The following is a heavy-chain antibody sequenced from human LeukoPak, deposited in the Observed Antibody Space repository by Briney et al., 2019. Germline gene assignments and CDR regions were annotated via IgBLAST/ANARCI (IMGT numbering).Heavy chain of an antibody. D-gene: IGHD2-15*01. Sequence: QAGGSLRLSCQFSGFTFSSYAMIWVRQAPGKGLEWTSGISNDGFRTFYTDAVKGRFSISRDNSQNTLHLQMNSLRVEDTATYYCAKQKLAVIVSQGFDVWGQGARVTVSS. CDR3: AKQKLAVIVSQGFDV. V-gene: IGHV3-23*01. CDR2: ISNDGFRT. CDR1: GFTFSSYA. J-gene: IGHJ3*01.